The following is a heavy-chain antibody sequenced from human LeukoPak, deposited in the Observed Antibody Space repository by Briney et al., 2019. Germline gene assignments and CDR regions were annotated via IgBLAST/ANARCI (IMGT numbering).Heavy chain of an antibody. CDR3: ARVDSSTWYLDYYYYYYMDV. J-gene: IGHJ6*03. D-gene: IGHD6-13*01. Sequence: ASVKVSCKASGYTFASYGISWVRQAPGQGLEWMGWISVYNDNTNYAQTLQGRVTMTANTSTSTAYMELRSLRSDDTAVYYCARVDSSTWYLDYYYYYYMDVWGKGTAVTISS. CDR2: ISVYNDNT. V-gene: IGHV1-18*01. CDR1: GYTFASYG.